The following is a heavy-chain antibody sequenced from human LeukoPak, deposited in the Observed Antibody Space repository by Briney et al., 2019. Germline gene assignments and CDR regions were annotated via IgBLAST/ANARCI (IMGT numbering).Heavy chain of an antibody. D-gene: IGHD3-22*01. CDR1: GGSINNYF. J-gene: IGHJ6*02. Sequence: PSETLSLTCAVSGGSINNYFWSWIRQPPGKGLEWIGYISYSGSTNYNASLRSRVTISVDTSKNQFSLKLSSVTAADTAVYYCAREHDYYDSPGGMDVWGQGTTVTVSS. CDR2: ISYSGST. CDR3: AREHDYYDSPGGMDV. V-gene: IGHV4-59*12.